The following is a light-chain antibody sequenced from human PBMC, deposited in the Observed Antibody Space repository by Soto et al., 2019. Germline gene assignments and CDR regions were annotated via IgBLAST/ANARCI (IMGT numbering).Light chain of an antibody. CDR2: AAS. CDR3: LQHNTYPST. J-gene: IGKJ2*01. V-gene: IGKV1-17*01. CDR1: QGIRN. Sequence: DLQMTQSPSSLPASVGDRVTIICRASQGIRNVGWYQQKPGKAPKRLIYAASSLDGGVPSRFSGSGSGTEFTLPISSLQPEDFATYYCLQHNTYPSTFGQGTKLEIK.